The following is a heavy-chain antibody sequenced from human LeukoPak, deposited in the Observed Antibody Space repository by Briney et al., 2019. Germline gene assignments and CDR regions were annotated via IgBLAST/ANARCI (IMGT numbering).Heavy chain of an antibody. D-gene: IGHD2-2*01. J-gene: IGHJ5*02. Sequence: SETLSLTCTVSGGSISRYYWSWIRQPPGKGLEWIGYIFHSGTTNYNPSLKSRVTISIDTPKNQFSLKLSSVTAADTAVYYCTRHLNQLLGWFDPWGQGTLVTVSS. CDR2: IFHSGTT. CDR3: TRHLNQLLGWFDP. V-gene: IGHV4-59*01. CDR1: GGSISRYY.